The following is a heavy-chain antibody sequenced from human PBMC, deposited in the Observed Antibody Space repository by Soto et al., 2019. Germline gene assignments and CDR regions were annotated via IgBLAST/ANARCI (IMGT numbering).Heavy chain of an antibody. D-gene: IGHD2-15*01. V-gene: IGHV3-53*04. CDR2: IYSGGST. J-gene: IGHJ3*02. Sequence: GGSLRLSCAASGFTVSSNYMSWVRQAPGKGLEWVSVIYSGGSTYYADSVKDRFTISRHNSKNTLYLQMNSLRAEDTAVYYCARDRCSGGSCYRGAFDIWGQGTMVTVSS. CDR1: GFTVSSNY. CDR3: ARDRCSGGSCYRGAFDI.